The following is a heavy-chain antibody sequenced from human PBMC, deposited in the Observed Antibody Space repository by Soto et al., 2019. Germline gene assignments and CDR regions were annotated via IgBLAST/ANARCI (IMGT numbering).Heavy chain of an antibody. V-gene: IGHV5-51*01. CDR1: GYSFTTYW. J-gene: IGHJ1*01. CDR3: ARPSSGYVQH. CDR2: IYPGDSET. D-gene: IGHD3-22*01. Sequence: EVQLVQSGAEVKKPGESLKISGKGSGYSFTTYWIGWVRQLPGKGLEGMGIIYPGDSETRYSPSFQGQVSISADKSITTAYLQWSSLKASDTAMYYCARPSSGYVQHWGQGTLVTVSS.